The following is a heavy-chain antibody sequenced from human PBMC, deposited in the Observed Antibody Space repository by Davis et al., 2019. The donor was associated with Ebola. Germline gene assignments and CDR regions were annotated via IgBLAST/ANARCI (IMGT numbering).Heavy chain of an antibody. CDR3: ARDTGLDFWSGYYFNYGMDV. J-gene: IGHJ6*02. CDR1: GYTFTSYG. V-gene: IGHV1-18*01. CDR2: ISAYNGNT. Sequence: ASVKVSCKASGYTFTSYGISWVRQAPGQGLEWMGWISAYNGNTNYAQKFQGRVTMTRDTSISTAYMELSRLRSDDTAVYYCARDTGLDFWSGYYFNYGMDVWGQGTTVTVSS. D-gene: IGHD3-3*01.